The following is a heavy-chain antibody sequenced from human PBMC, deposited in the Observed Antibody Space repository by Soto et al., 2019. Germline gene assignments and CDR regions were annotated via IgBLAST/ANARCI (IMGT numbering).Heavy chain of an antibody. Sequence: EVRLLESGGALVQPGGSLRLSCATSGFPFPTFGMTWVRQAPGKGLEWVSSLSGSGNSPFYAGSVKGRFTISRDNSENTPYLHMGSLTVEDTAIYYCATIKDFWSGRHLDYWGQGTLVTVST. V-gene: IGHV3-23*01. CDR2: LSGSGNSP. CDR1: GFPFPTFG. CDR3: ATIKDFWSGRHLDY. J-gene: IGHJ4*02. D-gene: IGHD3-3*01.